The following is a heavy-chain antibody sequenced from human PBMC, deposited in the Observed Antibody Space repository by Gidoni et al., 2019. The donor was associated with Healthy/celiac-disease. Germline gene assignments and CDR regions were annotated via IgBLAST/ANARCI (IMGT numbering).Heavy chain of an antibody. Sequence: QVQLVQSGAEVKKPGSSVTVSCKASGGTFSSYAISWVRQAPGQGREWMGGIIPIFGTANYAQKFQGRVTITADESTSTAYMELSSLRSGDTAVYYCARKGEWFGEGYFDYWGQGTLVTVSS. CDR2: IIPIFGTA. CDR1: GGTFSSYA. J-gene: IGHJ4*02. D-gene: IGHD3-10*01. CDR3: ARKGEWFGEGYFDY. V-gene: IGHV1-69*01.